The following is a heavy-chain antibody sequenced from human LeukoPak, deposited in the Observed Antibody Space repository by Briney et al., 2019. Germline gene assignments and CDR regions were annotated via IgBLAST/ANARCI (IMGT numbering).Heavy chain of an antibody. CDR3: ARVPYYYDSSGYRAFDI. D-gene: IGHD3-22*01. CDR2: INPSGGST. V-gene: IGHV1-46*01. J-gene: IGHJ3*02. CDR1: GYTFTSYY. Sequence: ASVKVSCKASGYTFTSYYMHWVRQAPGQGLEWMGIINPSGGSTSYAQKFQGRVTMTRDTSTSTVYMELSSLRSGDTAVYYCARVPYYYDSSGYRAFDIWGQGTMVTVSS.